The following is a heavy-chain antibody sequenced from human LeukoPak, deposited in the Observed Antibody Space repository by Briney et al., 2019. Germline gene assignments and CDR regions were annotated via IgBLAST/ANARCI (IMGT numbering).Heavy chain of an antibody. CDR1: GFTFSSYC. V-gene: IGHV3-7*01. Sequence: GGSLRLSCAVSGFTFSSYCMTWVRQAPGKGLEWVANIKQGGSETYYVDSVKGRFAISRDIAKSSLYLQMNSLRAEDTAGYYCARGVLYSTDAFDIWGQGTMVTVSS. J-gene: IGHJ3*02. D-gene: IGHD4-11*01. CDR3: ARGVLYSTDAFDI. CDR2: IKQGGSET.